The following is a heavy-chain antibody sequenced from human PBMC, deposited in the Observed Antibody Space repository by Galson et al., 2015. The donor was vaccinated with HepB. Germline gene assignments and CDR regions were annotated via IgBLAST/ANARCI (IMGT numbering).Heavy chain of an antibody. CDR3: ARDDYSGWYFGH. Sequence: CAISGDSVSSNRVAWNWIRQSPSRGLEWLGRTYYRSKWYSDFAVSVKGRITVNPDTSKNQLSLHPNSVTPEDTAVYYCARDDYSGWYFGHWGQGTLVTVSS. J-gene: IGHJ4*02. D-gene: IGHD6-19*01. CDR1: GDSVSSNRVA. V-gene: IGHV6-1*01. CDR2: TYYRSKWYS.